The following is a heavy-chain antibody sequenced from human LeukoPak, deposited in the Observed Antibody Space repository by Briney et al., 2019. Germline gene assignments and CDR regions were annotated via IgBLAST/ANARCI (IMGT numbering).Heavy chain of an antibody. CDR1: GFTFSDNY. V-gene: IGHV3-11*04. CDR2: ISSSGSTT. CDR3: ARHAGGYYDSRGYDY. Sequence: GGSLRLSCPASGFTFSDNYMSWIRQAPGKGLEWVPCISSSGSTTYYADSVKGRFTISRDNAKNSLYLQMNSLRADDTAVYYCARHAGGYYDSRGYDYWGQGTLVTVSS. J-gene: IGHJ4*02. D-gene: IGHD3-22*01.